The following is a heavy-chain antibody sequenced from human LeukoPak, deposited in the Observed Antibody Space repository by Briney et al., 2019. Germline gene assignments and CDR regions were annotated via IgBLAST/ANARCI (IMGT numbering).Heavy chain of an antibody. CDR2: INPGDGST. CDR1: GYTPSNTY. J-gene: IGHJ6*03. Sequence: ASVKVSCKASGYTPSNTYMYWVRQAPGQGLEWMGIINPGDGSTRYAPKFQGRVTMTRDTSTRTVYMELSSLRSEDTAVYYCARRVSCSSISCSYYYYYMDVWAKGTTVTVSS. V-gene: IGHV1-46*01. CDR3: ARRVSCSSISCSYYYYYMDV. D-gene: IGHD2-2*01.